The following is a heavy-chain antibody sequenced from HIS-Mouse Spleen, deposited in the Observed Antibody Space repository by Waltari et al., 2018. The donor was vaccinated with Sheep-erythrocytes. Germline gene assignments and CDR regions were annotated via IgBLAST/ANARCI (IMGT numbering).Heavy chain of an antibody. V-gene: IGHV4-39*07. J-gene: IGHJ3*02. Sequence: QLQLQESGPGLVKPSETLSLTCTVSGGSISSSSYYWGWIRQPPGKGLEWIGSIDYSGRTSLHPALKSRVTKSGGTAKNQFALKLGFGTAGDTAVYYCARVGIRDAFDIWGQGTMVTVSS. CDR2: IDYSGRT. CDR3: ARVGIRDAFDI. D-gene: IGHD2-21*01. CDR1: GGSISSSSYY.